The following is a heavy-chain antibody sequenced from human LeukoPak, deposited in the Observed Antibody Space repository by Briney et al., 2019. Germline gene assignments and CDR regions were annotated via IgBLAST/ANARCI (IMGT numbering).Heavy chain of an antibody. CDR3: ATTTTVVPPGLDY. CDR1: GGSISSSSYY. Sequence: PSETLSLTCTVSGGSISSSSYYWSWIRQPPGKGLEWIGEINHSGSTNYNPSLKSRVTISVDTSKNQFSLKLSSVTAADTAVYYCATTTTVVPPGLDYWGQGTLVTVSS. D-gene: IGHD4-23*01. V-gene: IGHV4-39*07. J-gene: IGHJ4*02. CDR2: INHSGST.